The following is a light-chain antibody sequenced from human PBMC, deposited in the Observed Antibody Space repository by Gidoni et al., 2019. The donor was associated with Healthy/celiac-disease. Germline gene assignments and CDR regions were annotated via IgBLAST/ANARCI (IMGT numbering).Light chain of an antibody. CDR2: DAS. Sequence: DIQMTQSPSPLSASVGDRVTITCQASQDISNYLNWYQQKPGKAPKLLIYDASNLETGVPSRFSGSGSGTDFTFTISSLQPEDIATYYCQQYDNLPTCKTFGQXTKLEIK. J-gene: IGKJ2*01. CDR1: QDISNY. V-gene: IGKV1-33*01. CDR3: QQYDNLPTCKT.